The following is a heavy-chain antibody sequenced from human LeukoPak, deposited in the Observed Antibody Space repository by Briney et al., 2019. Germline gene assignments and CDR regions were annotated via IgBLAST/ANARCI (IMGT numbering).Heavy chain of an antibody. CDR2: ISSSSSYI. CDR1: GFTFSSYS. Sequence: GGSLRLSCAASGFTFSSYSMNWVRQAPGKGLEWVSSISSSSSYIYYADSVKGRFTISRDNAKNSLYLQMNSLRAEDTAVYYCAKSIVVVVAAVDYWGQGTLVTVSS. J-gene: IGHJ4*02. D-gene: IGHD2-15*01. V-gene: IGHV3-21*04. CDR3: AKSIVVVVAAVDY.